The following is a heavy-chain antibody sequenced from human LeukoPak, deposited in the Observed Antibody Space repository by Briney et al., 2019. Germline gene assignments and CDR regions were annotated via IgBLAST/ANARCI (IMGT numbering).Heavy chain of an antibody. CDR3: TRHGYSSGSLAWFDP. J-gene: IGHJ5*02. V-gene: IGHV4-59*01. CDR2: IYYSGSS. Sequence: PSETLSLTCTVSGGSISSYYWSWIRQPPGKGLEWIGYIYYSGSSNYNPSLKSRVTISVDTSKNQFSLKLSSVTAADTAVYYCTRHGYSSGSLAWFDPWGQGTQVTVSS. CDR1: GGSISSYY. D-gene: IGHD6-19*01.